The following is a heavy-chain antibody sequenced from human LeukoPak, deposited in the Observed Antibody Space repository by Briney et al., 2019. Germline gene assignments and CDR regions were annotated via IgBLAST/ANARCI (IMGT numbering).Heavy chain of an antibody. V-gene: IGHV4-34*01. Sequence: SETLSLTCAVYGGSFSGYYWSWIRQPPGKGLEWIGEIYLYGTTNYNPSFTSRVTMSVDRSRNQFSLKLTSVTAADTAVYYCARQKWEQQGRDYYFNGLVVWGPGTTVIVSS. CDR1: GGSFSGYY. J-gene: IGHJ6*02. D-gene: IGHD1/OR15-1a*01. CDR3: ARQKWEQQGRDYYFNGLVV. CDR2: IYLYGTT.